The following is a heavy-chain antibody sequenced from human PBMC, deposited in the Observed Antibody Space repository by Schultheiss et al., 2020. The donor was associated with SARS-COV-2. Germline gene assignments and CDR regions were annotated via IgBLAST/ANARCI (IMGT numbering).Heavy chain of an antibody. CDR1: GFTFSSYA. D-gene: IGHD2-21*01. CDR2: IYYSGST. Sequence: GSLRLSCAASGFTFSSYAMSWIRQPPGKGLEWIGYIYYSGSTYYNPYLKSRVTISVDTSKNQFSLKLSSVTAADTAVYYCARRGSGIGIPFIDLWGRGTLVTVSS. CDR3: ARRGSGIGIPFIDL. V-gene: IGHV4-59*01. J-gene: IGHJ2*01.